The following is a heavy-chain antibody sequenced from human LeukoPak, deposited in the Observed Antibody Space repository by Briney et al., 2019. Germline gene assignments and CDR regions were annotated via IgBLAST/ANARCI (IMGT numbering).Heavy chain of an antibody. J-gene: IGHJ4*02. CDR1: GFTFSGYS. D-gene: IGHD3-22*01. V-gene: IGHV3-21*04. CDR3: AKDWAYDSSGYLSY. Sequence: PGGSLRLSCAASGFTFSGYSMNWVRQAPGKGLEWVSSISSSSSYIYYADSVKGRFTISRDNSKNTLYLQMNSLRAEDTAVYYCAKDWAYDSSGYLSYWGQGTLVTVSS. CDR2: ISSSSSYI.